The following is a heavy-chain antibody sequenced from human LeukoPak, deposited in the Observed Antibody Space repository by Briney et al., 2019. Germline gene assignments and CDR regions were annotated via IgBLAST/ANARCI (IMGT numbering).Heavy chain of an antibody. V-gene: IGHV3-48*04. J-gene: IGHJ4*02. CDR1: GFTFSSYS. CDR2: ISSSSSTI. Sequence: GGSLRLSCAASGFTFSSYSMNWVRQAPGKGLEWVSYISSSSSTIYYADSVKGRFTISRDNAKNSLYLQMNSLRAEDTAVYYCARELGYCSSTSCYAGRPFDYWGQGTLVTVSS. CDR3: ARELGYCSSTSCYAGRPFDY. D-gene: IGHD2-2*01.